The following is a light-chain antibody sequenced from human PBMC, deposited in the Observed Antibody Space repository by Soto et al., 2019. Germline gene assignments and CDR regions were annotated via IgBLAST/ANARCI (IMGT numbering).Light chain of an antibody. CDR3: VQGTHWPPFT. V-gene: IGKV2-30*01. J-gene: IGKJ2*01. CDR1: QIFVYSDGNTY. CDR2: RVS. Sequence: GVMTHSPRSLPVTLGQAASISCRSSQIFVYSDGNTYLNWIQHRPGHSPRRLINRVSNRDSGVPDRFSGSGSGTNFTLKISRVEAEDVGVYYCVQGTHWPPFTLGQGTKLEIK.